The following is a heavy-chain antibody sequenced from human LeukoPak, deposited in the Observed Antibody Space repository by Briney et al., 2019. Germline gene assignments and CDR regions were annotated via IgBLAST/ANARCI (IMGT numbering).Heavy chain of an antibody. J-gene: IGHJ6*03. CDR3: ARDRIPAAPSYSYFYMDV. D-gene: IGHD6-13*01. Sequence: ASVTVSCKASGGDLSRYGISWVRLAPGQGLEWMGGIIPIFGTKNYAQRFQGRVTITTDESTSAVYMELSSLRSEDTAVYYCARDRIPAAPSYSYFYMDVWGKGTTVTVSS. V-gene: IGHV1-69*05. CDR1: GGDLSRYG. CDR2: IIPIFGTK.